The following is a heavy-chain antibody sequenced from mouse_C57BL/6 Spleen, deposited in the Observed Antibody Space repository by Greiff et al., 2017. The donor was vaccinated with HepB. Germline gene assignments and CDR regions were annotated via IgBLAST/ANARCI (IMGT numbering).Heavy chain of an antibody. V-gene: IGHV1-78*01. CDR3: SSKRETEYYGSSYVDY. Sequence: VQLQQSDAELVKPGASVKISCKVSGYTFTDHTIHWMKQRPEQGLEWIGYIYPRDGSTKYNEKFKGKATLTADKSSSTAYMQLNSLTSADSAVYCCSSKRETEYYGSSYVDYWGQGTTLTVSS. D-gene: IGHD1-1*01. J-gene: IGHJ2*01. CDR2: IYPRDGST. CDR1: GYTFTDHT.